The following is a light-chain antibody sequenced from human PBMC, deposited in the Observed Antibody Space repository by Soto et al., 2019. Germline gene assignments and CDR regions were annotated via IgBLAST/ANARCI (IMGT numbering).Light chain of an antibody. CDR3: SSYTTSNTPLYV. CDR1: SSNIGSNT. Sequence: QSVLTQPPSVSGTRGQRVTISCSGSSSNIGSNTANWYQHLPGTAPKVLIYSNNRRPSGVPDRFSGSKSGTSASLAISGLQSEDEADYYCSSYTTSNTPLYVFGTGTKLTVL. V-gene: IGLV1-44*01. CDR2: SNN. J-gene: IGLJ1*01.